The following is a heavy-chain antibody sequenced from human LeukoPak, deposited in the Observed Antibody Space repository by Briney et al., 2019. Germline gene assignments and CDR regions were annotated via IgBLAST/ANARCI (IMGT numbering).Heavy chain of an antibody. J-gene: IGHJ5*02. CDR1: GGTFSSYA. V-gene: IGHV1-69*04. Sequence: SVKVSCKASGGTFSSYAISWVRQAPGQGLEWMGRIIPILGIANYAQKFQGRVTITADKSTSTAYMELSSLRSEDTAVYYCARSYQLLLGWFDPWGQGTLVTVSS. CDR2: IIPILGIA. D-gene: IGHD2-2*01. CDR3: ARSYQLLLGWFDP.